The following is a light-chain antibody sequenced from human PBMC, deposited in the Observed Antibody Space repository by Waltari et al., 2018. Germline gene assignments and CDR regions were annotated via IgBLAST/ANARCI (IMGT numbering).Light chain of an antibody. CDR1: SSNTGAGFA. Sequence: QSVLTQPPPVSGAPGQRVTISCTGNSSNTGAGFAVPLYQHLPGTAPKLLIYGNTNRPSGVPDRFSGSKSGTSASLAITGLQAEDEADYYCQSYDSSLSEGVFGGGTKLTVL. CDR2: GNT. CDR3: QSYDSSLSEGV. J-gene: IGLJ2*01. V-gene: IGLV1-40*01.